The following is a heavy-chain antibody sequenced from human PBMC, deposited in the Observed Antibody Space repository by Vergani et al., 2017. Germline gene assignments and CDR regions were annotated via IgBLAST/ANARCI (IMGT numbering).Heavy chain of an antibody. CDR3: ARVHLKVAKGGFDP. Sequence: QVQLVQSGAEVKKPGASVKVSCKASGYIITGYYIHWVRQAPGQGLEWMGWISAYNGNTNYAQKLQGRVTMTTDTSTSTAYMELRSLRSDDTAVYYCARVHLKVAKGGFDPWGQGTLVTVSS. CDR2: ISAYNGNT. CDR1: GYIITGYY. V-gene: IGHV1-18*01. D-gene: IGHD1-26*01. J-gene: IGHJ5*02.